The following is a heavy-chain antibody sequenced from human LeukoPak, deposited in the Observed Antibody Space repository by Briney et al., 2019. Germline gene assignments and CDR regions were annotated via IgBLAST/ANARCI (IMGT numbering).Heavy chain of an antibody. CDR1: GGSFSGYY. CDR2: INHSGST. Sequence: PSETPSLTCAVYGGSFSGYYWSWIRQPPGKGLEWIGEINHSGSTNYNPSLKSRVTISVDKSKNQFSLKLSSVTAADTAVYFCARGFRGDNFDYWGQGTLVTVSS. D-gene: IGHD7-27*01. CDR3: ARGFRGDNFDY. V-gene: IGHV4-34*01. J-gene: IGHJ4*02.